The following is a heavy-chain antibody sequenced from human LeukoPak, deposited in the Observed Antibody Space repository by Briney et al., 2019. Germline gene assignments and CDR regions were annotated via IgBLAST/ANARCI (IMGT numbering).Heavy chain of an antibody. CDR2: INPSGDIT. V-gene: IGHV1-46*01. J-gene: IGHJ4*02. Sequence: ASVKVSCKASGYTFTNYDMHWVRQAPGQGLEWMGIINPSGDITTYAQKFQGRVTMTRDMSTSTVYMELSSLRSEDTAVYYCARDLSSGTYFFDYWGQGTLVTVPS. D-gene: IGHD6-19*01. CDR1: GYTFTNYD. CDR3: ARDLSSGTYFFDY.